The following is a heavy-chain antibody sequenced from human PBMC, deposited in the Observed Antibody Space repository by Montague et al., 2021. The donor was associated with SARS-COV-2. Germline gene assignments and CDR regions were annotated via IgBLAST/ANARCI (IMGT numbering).Heavy chain of an antibody. D-gene: IGHD3-10*01. J-gene: IGHJ4*02. CDR2: ISSSSSYI. CDR1: GFTFSSYS. Sequence: SLRLSCAASGFTFSSYSMNWVRQAPGRGLEWVSSISSSSSYIYYTDSVKGRFTISRDNAKNSLYLQMNSLRAEDTAVYYCARDSRGGKPAHWGQGTLVTVSS. CDR3: ARDSRGGKPAH. V-gene: IGHV3-21*01.